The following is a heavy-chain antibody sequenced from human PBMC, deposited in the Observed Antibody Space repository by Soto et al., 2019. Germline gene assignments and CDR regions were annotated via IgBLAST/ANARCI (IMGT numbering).Heavy chain of an antibody. D-gene: IGHD7-27*01. J-gene: IGHJ5*02. V-gene: IGHV4-34*01. CDR3: ARAPTGDRSDNWFDP. CDR1: GGSFSGYY. Sequence: SETLSLTCAVYGGSFSGYYWSWIRQPPGKGLEWIGEINHSGSTNYNPSLKSRVTISVDTSKNQFSLKLSSVTAADTAVYYCARAPTGDRSDNWFDPWGQGTLVTVSS. CDR2: INHSGST.